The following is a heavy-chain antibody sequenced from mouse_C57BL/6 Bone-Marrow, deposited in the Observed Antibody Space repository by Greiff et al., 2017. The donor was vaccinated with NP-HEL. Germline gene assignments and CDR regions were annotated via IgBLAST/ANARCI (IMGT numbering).Heavy chain of an antibody. D-gene: IGHD2-3*01. J-gene: IGHJ4*01. CDR2: INPYNGGT. CDR1: GYTFTDYY. CDR3: APIYDGYYYAMDY. V-gene: IGHV1-19*01. Sequence: LVEPGASVKMSCKASGYTFTDYYMNWVKQSHGKSLEWIGVINPYNGGTSYNQKFKGKATLTVDKSSSTAYMELNSLTSEDSAVYYCAPIYDGYYYAMDYWGQGTSVTVSS.